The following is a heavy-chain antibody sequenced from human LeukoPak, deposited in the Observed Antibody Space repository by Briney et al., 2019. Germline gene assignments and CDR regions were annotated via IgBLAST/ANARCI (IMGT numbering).Heavy chain of an antibody. V-gene: IGHV4-34*01. Sequence: SETLSLTCAVSGGPFSGYFWSWIRQSSGKGLEWIGEIHNSGTTNYNPSLNTRVTISEDTSKNQFYLNLSSVTAADTAVYYCARRYYYNLGSFPFDFWGQGTLVTVSS. CDR2: IHNSGTT. D-gene: IGHD3-10*01. CDR1: GGPFSGYF. J-gene: IGHJ4*02. CDR3: ARRYYYNLGSFPFDF.